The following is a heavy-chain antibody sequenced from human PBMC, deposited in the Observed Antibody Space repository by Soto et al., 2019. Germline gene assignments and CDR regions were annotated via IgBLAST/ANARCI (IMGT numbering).Heavy chain of an antibody. D-gene: IGHD5-12*01. J-gene: IGHJ5*02. Sequence: SETLSLTCTVSGGSISSSSYYWGWIRQPPGKGLEWIGSIYYSGSTYYNPSLKSRVTISVDTSKNQFSLKLSSVTAADTAVYYCARGSGYDLGGWFDPWGQGTLVNVSS. V-gene: IGHV4-39*01. CDR2: IYYSGST. CDR1: GGSISSSSYY. CDR3: ARGSGYDLGGWFDP.